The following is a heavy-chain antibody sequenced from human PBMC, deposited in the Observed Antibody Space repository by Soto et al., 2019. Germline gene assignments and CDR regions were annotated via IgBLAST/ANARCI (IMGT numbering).Heavy chain of an antibody. CDR1: GYTFPSYY. D-gene: IGHD6-19*01. Sequence: ASVKVSCKASGYTFPSYYMHWVRQAPGQGLEWMGIINPSGGSTSYAQKFQGRVTMTRDTSTSTVYMELSSLRSEDTAVYYCATGAVAGISFLDPWGQGTLVTVSS. J-gene: IGHJ5*02. V-gene: IGHV1-46*01. CDR2: INPSGGST. CDR3: ATGAVAGISFLDP.